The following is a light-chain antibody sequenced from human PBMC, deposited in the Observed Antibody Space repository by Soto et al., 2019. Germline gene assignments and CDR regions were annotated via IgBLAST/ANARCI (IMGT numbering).Light chain of an antibody. CDR1: SSDVGSYNL. Sequence: SALTQPASVSGSPGQSITISCTGTSSDVGSYNLVSWYQQHPGKAPKLMIYEVSKRPSGVSNRFSGSKSGNTASLTISGLQAEDEADYYCCSYAGSSALPFLGTGTRVTVL. J-gene: IGLJ1*01. CDR2: EVS. CDR3: CSYAGSSALPF. V-gene: IGLV2-23*02.